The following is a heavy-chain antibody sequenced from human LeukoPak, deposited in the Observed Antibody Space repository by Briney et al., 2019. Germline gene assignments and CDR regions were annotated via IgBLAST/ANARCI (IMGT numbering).Heavy chain of an antibody. V-gene: IGHV3-7*01. D-gene: IGHD2-2*01. CDR2: IKQDGSEK. CDR1: GFTFSSYW. J-gene: IGHJ5*02. CDR3: ARVLLNAKGFDP. Sequence: PGGSLRVSCAASGFTFSSYWISWVRQAPGKGLEWVANIKQDGSEKYYVDSVKGRFTISRDNAKNSLYLQMNSLRAEDTAVYYCARVLLNAKGFDPWGQGTLVTVSS.